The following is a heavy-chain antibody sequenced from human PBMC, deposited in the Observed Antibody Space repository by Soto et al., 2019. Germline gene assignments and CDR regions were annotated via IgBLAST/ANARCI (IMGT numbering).Heavy chain of an antibody. Sequence: QDQLVQSGAEVKKPGSSVKVSCKASGGTFSSHTFSWVRQAPGQGLEWMGRIIPALGTATYAQKFQGRVTITADESATTVYMELNSLRSEDTAVYYCARPDFGDYWYFDLWGRGTLVTASS. CDR3: ARPDFGDYWYFDL. D-gene: IGHD4-17*01. CDR1: GGTFSSHT. V-gene: IGHV1-69*08. J-gene: IGHJ2*01. CDR2: IIPALGTA.